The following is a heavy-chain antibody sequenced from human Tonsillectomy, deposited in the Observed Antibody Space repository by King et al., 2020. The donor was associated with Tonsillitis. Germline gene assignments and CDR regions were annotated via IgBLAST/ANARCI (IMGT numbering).Heavy chain of an antibody. V-gene: IGHV4-4*07. J-gene: IGHJ4*02. CDR1: GGSISTHF. CDR3: ARSTYFDFWSGFPYYFDS. D-gene: IGHD3-3*01. CDR2: IYTSGST. Sequence: VPLQESGPGLVKPSETLSLTCTVSGGSISTHFWSWIRQPAGKGLEWIGRIYTSGSTNYNPSLNSRVTMSVDTSNNQFSLNLTSVTAADTAVYYCARSTYFDFWSGFPYYFDSWGQGTLVTVSS.